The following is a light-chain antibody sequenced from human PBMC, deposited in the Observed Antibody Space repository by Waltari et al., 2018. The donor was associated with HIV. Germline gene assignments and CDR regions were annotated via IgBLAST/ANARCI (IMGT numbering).Light chain of an antibody. CDR3: QQYYSRPPT. CDR1: QSVFYSSNNKNY. V-gene: IGKV4-1*01. Sequence: DIVMTQSPDSLAVSLAERAPINCKSTQSVFYSSNNKNYLAWYQRKPGQPPKLLIYWASTRESGVPDRFSGSGSGTDFSLTISSLQAEDVAVYYCQQYYSRPPTFGQGTKLEIK. CDR2: WAS. J-gene: IGKJ2*01.